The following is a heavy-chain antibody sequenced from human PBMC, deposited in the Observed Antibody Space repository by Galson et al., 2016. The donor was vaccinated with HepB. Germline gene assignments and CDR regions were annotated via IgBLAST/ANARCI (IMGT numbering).Heavy chain of an antibody. CDR2: ISYDGSNK. CDR3: ARETTSRKRRNGMDV. D-gene: IGHD1-1*01. CDR1: EFTFSTYG. Sequence: SLRLSCAASEFTFSTYGMHWVRQAPGKGLEWVAVISYDGSNKYYADSVKGRFTISRDNSKNTLHLQMNSLRAEDTAVYYCARETTSRKRRNGMDVWGQGTTVTVSS. J-gene: IGHJ6*02. V-gene: IGHV3-30*03.